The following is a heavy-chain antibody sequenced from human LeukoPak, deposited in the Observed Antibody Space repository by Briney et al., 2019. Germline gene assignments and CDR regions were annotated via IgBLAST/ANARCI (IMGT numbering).Heavy chain of an antibody. CDR3: ARDSADYGDYDY. V-gene: IGHV1-2*02. D-gene: IGHD4-17*01. CDR2: INPNSGGT. Sequence: ASVKVSCKASGYTFIGYYMHWVRQAPGQGLEWMGWINPNSGGTNYAQKFQGRVTMTRDTSTSTVYMELSSLRSEDTAVYYCARDSADYGDYDYWGQGTLVTVSS. CDR1: GYTFIGYY. J-gene: IGHJ4*02.